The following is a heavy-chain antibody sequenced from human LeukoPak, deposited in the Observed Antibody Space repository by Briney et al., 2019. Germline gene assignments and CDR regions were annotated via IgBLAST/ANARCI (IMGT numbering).Heavy chain of an antibody. D-gene: IGHD3-22*01. J-gene: IGHJ4*02. CDR1: GFTFSSYW. CDR2: IKQDGSEK. CDR3: ARDGGEYYYDNSDYWGNFDY. Sequence: GGSLRLSCAASGFTFSSYWMSWVRQAPGKGLEWVANIKQDGSEKYYVDSLKGRFTISRDNAKNSLFLQMNSLRAEDTAVDYCARDGGEYYYDNSDYWGNFDYWGQGTLVTVSP. V-gene: IGHV3-7*01.